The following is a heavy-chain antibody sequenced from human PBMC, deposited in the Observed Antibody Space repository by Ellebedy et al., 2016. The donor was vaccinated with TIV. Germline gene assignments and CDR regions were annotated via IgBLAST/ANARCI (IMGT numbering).Heavy chain of an antibody. Sequence: GESLKISXEGSGYEFSNYWIGWVRQMPGKGLEWMGIIYPGDSETKYSPSFQGQVTISADKSISTAYLQWSSLKASDTAMYYCARRVWGSYRPFDSWGQGTLVTVSS. CDR1: GYEFSNYW. V-gene: IGHV5-51*01. CDR2: IYPGDSET. J-gene: IGHJ4*02. CDR3: ARRVWGSYRPFDS. D-gene: IGHD3-16*02.